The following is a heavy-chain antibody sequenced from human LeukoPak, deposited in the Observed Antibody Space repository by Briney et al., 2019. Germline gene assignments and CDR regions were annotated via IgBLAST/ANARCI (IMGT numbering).Heavy chain of an antibody. J-gene: IGHJ4*02. Sequence: GESLKISCKGSGYSFTSYWIGWVRQMPGKGLEWMGIIYPGDSDTRYSPSFQGQVTISADKSTSTAYLQWSSLKASDTAMYYCARLPPSGSSWYYFDYWGQGTLVTVSS. CDR2: IYPGDSDT. D-gene: IGHD6-13*01. CDR1: GYSFTSYW. V-gene: IGHV5-51*01. CDR3: ARLPPSGSSWYYFDY.